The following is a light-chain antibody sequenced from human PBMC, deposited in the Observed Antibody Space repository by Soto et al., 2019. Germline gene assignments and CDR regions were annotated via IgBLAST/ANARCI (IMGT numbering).Light chain of an antibody. J-gene: IGKJ1*01. CDR3: QQSYSIPFT. CDR2: AAS. V-gene: IGKV1-39*01. Sequence: DIQMTQSPSSLSASVGDRVTITCRASQGIRTYLYWFHQTPGKAPKLLIYAASTLQSGVPSRFIGHASGTDFTLTIANLHPEDFETYHCQQSYSIPFTFRQCTKVEI. CDR1: QGIRTY.